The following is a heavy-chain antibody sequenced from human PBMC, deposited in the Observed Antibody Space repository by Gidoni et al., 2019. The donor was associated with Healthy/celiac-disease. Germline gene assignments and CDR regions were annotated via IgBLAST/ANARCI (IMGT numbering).Heavy chain of an antibody. CDR1: GCTFRDYY. D-gene: IGHD1-26*01. J-gene: IGHJ4*02. Sequence: QVQLVESGGGLVKPGGSLRLSWAASGCTFRDYYISWIRQAPGMGLEWVSYISSSSSYTNYADSVKGRFTISRDNAKNSLYLQMNSLRAEDTAVYYCARRGPGAGAIDYWGQGTLVTVSS. CDR2: ISSSSSYT. CDR3: ARRGPGAGAIDY. V-gene: IGHV3-11*05.